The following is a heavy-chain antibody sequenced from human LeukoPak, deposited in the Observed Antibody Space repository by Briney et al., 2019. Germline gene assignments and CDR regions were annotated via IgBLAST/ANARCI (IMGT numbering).Heavy chain of an antibody. CDR3: ARGQWELLLVDY. V-gene: IGHV3-30*04. CDR1: GFTFSSYA. J-gene: IGHJ4*02. CDR2: ISYDGSNK. D-gene: IGHD1-26*01. Sequence: PGGSLRLSCAASGFTFSSYAMHWVRQAPGKGLEWVAVISYDGSNKYYADSVKGRFTISRDNSKNTLYLQTNSLRAEDTAVYYCARGQWELLLVDYWGQGTLVTVSS.